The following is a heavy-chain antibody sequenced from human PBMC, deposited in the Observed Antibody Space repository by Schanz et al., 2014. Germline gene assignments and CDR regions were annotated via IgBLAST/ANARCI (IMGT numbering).Heavy chain of an antibody. CDR2: IDDTGST. J-gene: IGHJ5*02. Sequence: QLQLQESGPGLVIPSETLSLTCTVSGGSISSSTYYWGWIRQPPGKGPEWIGTIDDTGSTYYTPSLRGPLPMSVDTSKSQLSVQLPAVTAADTAVYYCARLMVPGWFDPWGQGQLVTVSS. V-gene: IGHV4-39*01. D-gene: IGHD3-10*01. CDR1: GGSISSSTYY. CDR3: ARLMVPGWFDP.